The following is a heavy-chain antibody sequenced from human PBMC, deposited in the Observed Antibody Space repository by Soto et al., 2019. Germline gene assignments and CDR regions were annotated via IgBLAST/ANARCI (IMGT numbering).Heavy chain of an antibody. V-gene: IGHV2-5*01. D-gene: IGHD3-22*01. CDR3: AHTNAGYYYLLGAFDV. CDR2: IYWNDDK. J-gene: IGHJ3*01. CDR1: EFSLSTSAVG. Sequence: QITLKESGPTLVKPTQTLTLTCTFSEFSLSTSAVGVGWIRQPPGEALEWLALIYWNDDKRYSPSLKSRLSITKDTSKNQVVLTLTSMDPVDTATYVCAHTNAGYYYLLGAFDVWGQGTMVTVSS.